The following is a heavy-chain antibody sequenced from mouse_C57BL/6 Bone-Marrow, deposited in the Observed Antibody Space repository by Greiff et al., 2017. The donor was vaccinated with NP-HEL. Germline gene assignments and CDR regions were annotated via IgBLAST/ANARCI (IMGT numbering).Heavy chain of an antibody. J-gene: IGHJ4*01. CDR2: INPNYGTT. Sequence: EVQLVESGPELVKPGASVKISCKASGYSFTDYNMNWVKQSNGKSLEWIGVINPNYGTTSYNQKFKGKATLTVDQSSSTAYMQLNSLTSEDSAVYYCAYYYYGSSYYAMDYGGQGPSVTVSA. CDR1: GYSFTDYN. CDR3: AYYYYGSSYYAMDY. D-gene: IGHD1-1*01. V-gene: IGHV1-39*01.